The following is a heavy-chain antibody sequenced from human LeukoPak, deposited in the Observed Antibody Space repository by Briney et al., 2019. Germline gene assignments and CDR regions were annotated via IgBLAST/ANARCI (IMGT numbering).Heavy chain of an antibody. V-gene: IGHV3-30*04. Sequence: PGGSLRLSCAASGFTFSSYAMHWVRQAPGKGLEGVAVISYDGSNKYYADSVKGRFTISRDNSKNTLYLQMNSLRAEDTAVYYCARASLDGNDQDYSGQGTLVTVSS. CDR3: ARASLDGNDQDY. J-gene: IGHJ4*02. D-gene: IGHD1-1*01. CDR2: ISYDGSNK. CDR1: GFTFSSYA.